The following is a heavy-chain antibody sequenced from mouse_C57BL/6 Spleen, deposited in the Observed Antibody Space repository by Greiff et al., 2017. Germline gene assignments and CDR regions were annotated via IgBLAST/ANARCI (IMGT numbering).Heavy chain of an antibody. Sequence: EVQRVESGGGLVKPGGSPKLSCAASGFTFSDYGMHWVRQAPEKGLEWVAYISSGSSTIYYADTVKGRFTISRDNAKNTLFLQMTSLRAEDTAMYYCARPISSVVEEGYFDVWGTGTTVTVSS. CDR3: ARPISSVVEEGYFDV. D-gene: IGHD1-1*01. J-gene: IGHJ1*03. CDR2: ISSGSSTI. CDR1: GFTFSDYG. V-gene: IGHV5-17*01.